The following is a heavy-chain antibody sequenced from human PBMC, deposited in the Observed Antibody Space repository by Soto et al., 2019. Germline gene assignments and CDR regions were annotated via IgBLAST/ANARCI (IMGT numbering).Heavy chain of an antibody. V-gene: IGHV3-49*03. CDR2: IRSKAYGGTT. Sequence: GGSLRLSCTASGFTFGDYAMSWFRQAPGKGLEWVGFIRSKAYGGTTEYAASVKGRFTISRDDSKRIAYLQMNSLKTEDTAVYYCARDRLITGNRYYRYRISFWGQGSTVIVSS. D-gene: IGHD1-20*01. J-gene: IGHJ6*01. CDR3: ARDRLITGNRYYRYRISF. CDR1: GFTFGDYA.